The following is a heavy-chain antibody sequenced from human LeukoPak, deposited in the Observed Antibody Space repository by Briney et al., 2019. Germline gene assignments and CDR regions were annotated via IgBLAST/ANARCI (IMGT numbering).Heavy chain of an antibody. V-gene: IGHV3-23*01. Sequence: GGSLRLSCAASGFTLSRYWMSWVRQAPGKGLEWVSAISGSGGSTYYADSVKGRFTISRDNSKNTLYLQMNSLRAEDTAVYYCAKDVRVYSSGWEDAFDIWGQGTMVTVSS. D-gene: IGHD6-19*01. CDR2: ISGSGGST. CDR1: GFTLSRYW. CDR3: AKDVRVYSSGWEDAFDI. J-gene: IGHJ3*02.